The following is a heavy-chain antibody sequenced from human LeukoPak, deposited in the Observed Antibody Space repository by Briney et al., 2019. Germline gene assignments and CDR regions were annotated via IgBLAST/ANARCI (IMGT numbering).Heavy chain of an antibody. D-gene: IGHD3-22*01. Sequence: ASVKVSCKVSGYTLTELSMHRVRQAPGKGLEWMGGFDPEDGETIYAQKFQGRVTMTEDTSTDTAYMELSSLRSEDTAVYYCAITNGRDDYYDSSGPFFDYWGQGTLVTVSS. V-gene: IGHV1-24*01. CDR3: AITNGRDDYYDSSGPFFDY. CDR2: FDPEDGET. CDR1: GYTLTELS. J-gene: IGHJ4*02.